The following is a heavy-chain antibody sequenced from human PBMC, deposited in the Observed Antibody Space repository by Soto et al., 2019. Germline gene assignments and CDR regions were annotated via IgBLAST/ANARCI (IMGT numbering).Heavy chain of an antibody. Sequence: SETLSLTCTVSGGSISSSSYYWGWIRQPPGKGLEWIGSIYYSGSTYYNPSLKSRVTISVDTSKNQFSLKLSSVTAADTAVYYCARHGGPGIAARPYHLDDWGQGTLVPVSS. V-gene: IGHV4-39*01. CDR3: ARHGGPGIAARPYHLDD. J-gene: IGHJ4*02. CDR2: IYYSGST. CDR1: GGSISSSSYY. D-gene: IGHD6-6*01.